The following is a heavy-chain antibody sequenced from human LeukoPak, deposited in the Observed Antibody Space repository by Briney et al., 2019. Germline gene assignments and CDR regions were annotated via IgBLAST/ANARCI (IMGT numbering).Heavy chain of an antibody. V-gene: IGHV3-30*02. CDR3: AKDGVNHTLGLYFDY. CDR1: GFTFSSYG. CDR2: IRYDGGNK. J-gene: IGHJ4*02. Sequence: GGSLRLSCAASGFTFSSYGMHWVRQAPGKGLEWVAFIRYDGGNKYYADSVKGRFTISRDNSKNTLYLQMNSLRAEDTAVYYCAKDGVNHTLGLYFDYWGQGTLVTVSS. D-gene: IGHD3-3*01.